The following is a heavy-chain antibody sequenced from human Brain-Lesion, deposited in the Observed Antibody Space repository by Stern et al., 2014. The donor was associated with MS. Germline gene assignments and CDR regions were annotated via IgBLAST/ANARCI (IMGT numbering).Heavy chain of an antibody. CDR3: ATTRWDLFTWNWFDP. Sequence: QVQLVQSGPGLVKPSQTLSLTCTVSGGSISSSGYYWSWIRQPADKGLEWIGRIPDTGGTYYNPSLKSRVTISMDTAKNQFSLKLPSVTAADTAVYYCATTRWDLFTWNWFDPWGQGTLVTVSS. J-gene: IGHJ5*02. V-gene: IGHV4-61*02. CDR2: IPDTGGT. D-gene: IGHD1-26*01. CDR1: GGSISSSGYY.